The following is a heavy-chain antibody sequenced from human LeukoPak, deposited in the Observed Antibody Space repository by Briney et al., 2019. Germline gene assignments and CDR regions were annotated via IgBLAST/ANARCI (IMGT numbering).Heavy chain of an antibody. CDR2: INHSGST. D-gene: IGHD5-24*01. CDR3: ARGGARRDGYNLGY. V-gene: IGHV4-34*01. Sequence: PSETLSLTCAVYGGSFGGYYWSWIRQPPGKGLEWIGEINHSGSTNYNPSLKSRVTISVDTSKNQFSLKLSSVTAADTAVYYCARGGARRDGYNLGYWGQGTLVTVSS. J-gene: IGHJ4*02. CDR1: GGSFGGYY.